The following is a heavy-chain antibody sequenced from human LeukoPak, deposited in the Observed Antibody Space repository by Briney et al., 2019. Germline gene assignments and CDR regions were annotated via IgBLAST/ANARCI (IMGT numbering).Heavy chain of an antibody. CDR2: ISYDGNNE. CDR3: AREGGYSYGNFDY. D-gene: IGHD5-18*01. Sequence: GGSLRLSCAASRFTFSSNAMHWVRQAPGKGLEWVAVISYDGNNEFYADSVKGRFTIPRDNSKNTLYLQMNILRAEDTAVYYCAREGGYSYGNFDYWGQGTLVAVSS. V-gene: IGHV3-30-3*01. CDR1: RFTFSSNA. J-gene: IGHJ4*02.